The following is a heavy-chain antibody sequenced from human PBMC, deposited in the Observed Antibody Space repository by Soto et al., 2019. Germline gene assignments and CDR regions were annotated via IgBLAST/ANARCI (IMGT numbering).Heavy chain of an antibody. J-gene: IGHJ6*02. D-gene: IGHD1-1*01. CDR1: GYTFTNYA. CDR3: ARDACNGTSRHTQENYYAMDV. CDR2: INAGNGNT. Sequence: ASVKVSCKASGYTFTNYAMHWVRQAPGQRLKWMGWINAGNGNTKYSQKFQGRVTITRDTSASTAYMELSSLRSEDTAVYYCARDACNGTSRHTQENYYAMDVWGQGTMVTVSS. V-gene: IGHV1-3*01.